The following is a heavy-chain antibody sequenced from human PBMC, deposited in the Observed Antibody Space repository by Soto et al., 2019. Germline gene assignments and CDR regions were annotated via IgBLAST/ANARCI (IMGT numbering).Heavy chain of an antibody. D-gene: IGHD6-13*01. CDR2: INQDGSVK. V-gene: IGHV3-7*04. CDR1: GFTFSRYW. CDR3: ARVGYSSSCFDY. J-gene: IGHJ4*02. Sequence: EVQLVESGGGLVQPGESLRLSCAASGFTFSRYWMSWVRQAPGKGLEWLANINQDGSVKYYVDSMKGRFTISRDNARNSLYLQMNTLRAEDTAVYYCARVGYSSSCFDYWGQGTLVTVSS.